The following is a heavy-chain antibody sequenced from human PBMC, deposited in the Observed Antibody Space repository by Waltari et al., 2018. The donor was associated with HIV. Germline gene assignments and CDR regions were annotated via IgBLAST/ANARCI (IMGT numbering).Heavy chain of an antibody. Sequence: QVQLQESGPGLVKSSETMSLTCAVSGYSISRGYYWGWIRQPPGKGLEWIGTIPHSGSYYYNPSLKSRVTISVDTSKNHFSLKLSSVTAADTAVYYCARNTDYERSGYDFWGQGYLVTVSS. V-gene: IGHV4-38-2*01. CDR1: GYSISRGYY. D-gene: IGHD3-22*01. J-gene: IGHJ4*02. CDR3: ARNTDYERSGYDF. CDR2: IPHSGSY.